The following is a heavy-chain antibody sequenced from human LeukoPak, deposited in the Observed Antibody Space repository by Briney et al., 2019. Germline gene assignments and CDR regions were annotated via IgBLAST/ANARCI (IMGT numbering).Heavy chain of an antibody. CDR2: INTSSGDT. J-gene: IGHJ4*02. CDR1: GYTLTGYY. V-gene: IGHV1-2*02. CDR3: AKNPYEYYFDY. D-gene: IGHD5-12*01. Sequence: EASVKVSCKASGYTLTGYYMHWVRLAPGQGLEWMGWINTSSGDTNYAQKFQGRVTMTRDTSISTAYMELSRLRSDDTAVYYCAKNPYEYYFDYWGQGTLVTVSS.